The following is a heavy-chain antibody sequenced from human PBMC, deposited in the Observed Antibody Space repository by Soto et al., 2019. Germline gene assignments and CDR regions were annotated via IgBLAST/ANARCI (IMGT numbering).Heavy chain of an antibody. D-gene: IGHD3-10*01. CDR3: ARDYGSGSLRN. J-gene: IGHJ4*02. Sequence: SETLSLTCTFSGCSISSGGYYLSWIRQHPGKGLEWIGYIYYSGSTYYNPSLKSRVTISVDTSKNQFSLKLSSVTAADTAVYYCARDYGSGSLRNWGQGTLVTVS. CDR1: GCSISSGGYY. V-gene: IGHV4-31*03. CDR2: IYYSGST.